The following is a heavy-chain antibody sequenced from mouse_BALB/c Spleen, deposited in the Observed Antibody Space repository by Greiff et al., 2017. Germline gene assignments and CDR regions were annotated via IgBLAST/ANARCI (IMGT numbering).Heavy chain of an antibody. Sequence: QVQLQQSGAELVRPGTSVKVSCKASGYAFTNYLIEWVKQRPGQGLEWIRVINPGSGGTNYNEKFKGKATLTADKSSSTAYMQLSSLTSDDSAVYFCARAGGKGSWFAYWGQGTLVTVSA. CDR1: GYAFTNYL. J-gene: IGHJ3*01. V-gene: IGHV1-54*01. CDR3: ARAGGKGSWFAY. CDR2: INPGSGGT. D-gene: IGHD2-1*01.